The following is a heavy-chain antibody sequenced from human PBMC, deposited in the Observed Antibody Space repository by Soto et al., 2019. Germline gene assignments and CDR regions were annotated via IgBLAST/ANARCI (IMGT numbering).Heavy chain of an antibody. CDR1: GFTFSSYG. J-gene: IGHJ3*02. CDR2: ISYDGSNK. V-gene: IGHV3-30*18. CDR3: AKDGMFYYDSSGYYSDAFDI. Sequence: QVQLVESGGGVVQPGRSLRLSCAASGFTFSSYGMHWVRQAPGKGLEWVAVISYDGSNKYYADSVKGRFTISRDNSKNTLYLQMNSLRAEDTAVYYCAKDGMFYYDSSGYYSDAFDIWGQGTMVTVSS. D-gene: IGHD3-22*01.